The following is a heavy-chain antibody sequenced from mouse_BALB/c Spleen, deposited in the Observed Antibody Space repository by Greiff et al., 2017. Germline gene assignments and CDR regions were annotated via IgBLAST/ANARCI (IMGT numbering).Heavy chain of an antibody. CDR2: ISSGGSYT. D-gene: IGHD2-1*01. CDR1: GFTFSSYA. CDR3: TSNYYAVDNQAWFAY. V-gene: IGHV5-9-1*01. Sequence: DVMLVESGGGLVKPGGSLKLSCAASGFTFSSYAMSWVRQTPEKRLEWVATISSGGSYTYYPDSVKGRFTITRDNAENTLYLQMSSLRSEDTAMYYCTSNYYAVDNQAWFAYWGQGTLVTVSA. J-gene: IGHJ3*01.